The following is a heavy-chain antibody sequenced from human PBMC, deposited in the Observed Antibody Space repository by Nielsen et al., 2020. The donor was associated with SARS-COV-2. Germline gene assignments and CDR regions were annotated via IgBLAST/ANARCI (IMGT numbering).Heavy chain of an antibody. CDR2: IYYSGST. CDR3: ARAKYSGSYRYYFDY. J-gene: IGHJ4*02. V-gene: IGHV4-30-4*01. CDR1: GGSISSGDYY. D-gene: IGHD1-26*01. Sequence: SETLSLTCTVSGGSISSGDYYWSWIRQPPGKGLEWIGYIYYSGSTYYNPSLKSRVTISVDTSKNQFSLKLSSVTAADTAVYYCARAKYSGSYRYYFDYWGQGTLGTVSS.